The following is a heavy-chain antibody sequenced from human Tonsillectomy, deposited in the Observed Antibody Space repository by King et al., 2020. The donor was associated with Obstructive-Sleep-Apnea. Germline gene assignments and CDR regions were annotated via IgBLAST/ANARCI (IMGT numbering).Heavy chain of an antibody. CDR1: GFSFINYW. D-gene: IGHD6-19*01. J-gene: IGHJ2*01. V-gene: IGHV5-51*01. Sequence: VQLVESGAEVKKPGESLTISCQGSGFSFINYWIGWVRQMPGKGLEWMGIISPANSDISYNPSSRGQVTISADKSTTTAYLQWGSLKASDTAMYYCARTPYTGGWAWYFDLWGRGTLVTVYS. CDR2: ISPANSDI. CDR3: ARTPYTGGWAWYFDL.